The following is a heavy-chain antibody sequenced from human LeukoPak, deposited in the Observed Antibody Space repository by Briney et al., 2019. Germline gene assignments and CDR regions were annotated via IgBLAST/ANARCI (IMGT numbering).Heavy chain of an antibody. D-gene: IGHD3-10*01. J-gene: IGHJ4*02. CDR1: GGSISSYY. V-gene: IGHV4-59*01. Sequence: SETLSLTCTVSGGSISSYYWSWIRQPPGKGLEWIGYIYYSGSTNYNPSLKSRVTISVDTSKNQFSLKLSSVTAADTAVYYCASGSAAMVPDYWGQGTLVTVSS. CDR2: IYYSGST. CDR3: ASGSAAMVPDY.